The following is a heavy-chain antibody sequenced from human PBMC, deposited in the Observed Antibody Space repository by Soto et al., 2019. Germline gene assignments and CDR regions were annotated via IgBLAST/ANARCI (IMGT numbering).Heavy chain of an antibody. Sequence: GGSLRLSCAASEFTFSSYWMHWVRQAPGKGLVWVSRINSDGSSTSYADSVKGRFTISRDNAKNTLYLQMNSLRAEDTAVYYCARRSRYSSGLDYWGQGTLVTV. V-gene: IGHV3-74*01. D-gene: IGHD6-19*01. CDR2: INSDGSST. CDR3: ARRSRYSSGLDY. J-gene: IGHJ4*02. CDR1: EFTFSSYW.